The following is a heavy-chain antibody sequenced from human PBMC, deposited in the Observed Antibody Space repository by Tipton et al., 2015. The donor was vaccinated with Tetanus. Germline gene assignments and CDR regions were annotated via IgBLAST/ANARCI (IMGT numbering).Heavy chain of an antibody. D-gene: IGHD3-22*01. J-gene: IGHJ6*02. CDR3: ARDRGDYIYYGMDV. V-gene: IGHV1-2*02. Sequence: QLVQSGAEVKKPGASVKVSCRASGYTFTGYYMYWVRQAPGQGLEWMGWIDPNSGGTVYAQKFQGRVTMTRDTSISTAYMDPRSLRSDDTAVYYCARDRGDYIYYGMDVWGPGTTVTVS. CDR1: GYTFTGYY. CDR2: IDPNSGGT.